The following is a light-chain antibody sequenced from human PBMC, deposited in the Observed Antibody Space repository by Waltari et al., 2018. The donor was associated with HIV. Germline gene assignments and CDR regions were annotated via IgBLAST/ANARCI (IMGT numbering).Light chain of an antibody. CDR2: EVI. Sequence: QSALTQPAPVSGSPGQSITISCTGTSSDIGGYKYVPWFQQHPANPPKRIIYEVIKPPAEISNRFSGSKSGNTASLTISELQAEDEADYYCSSFTGTTALVFGGGTKLTVL. V-gene: IGLV2-14*01. CDR1: SSDIGGYKY. J-gene: IGLJ3*02. CDR3: SSFTGTTALV.